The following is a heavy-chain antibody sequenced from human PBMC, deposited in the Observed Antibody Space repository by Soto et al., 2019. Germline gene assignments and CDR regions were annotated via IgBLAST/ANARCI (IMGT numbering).Heavy chain of an antibody. D-gene: IGHD4-17*01. Sequence: EVQLVESGGGLVQPGGSLKLSCAASGFTFSGSAMHWVRQASGKGLEWVGRIRSKANSYATAYAASVKGRFTISRDDSNNSAYLQRNSLKTEDRAVYYCTSPDYGGDGYFDLWGRGTLVTVSS. CDR3: TSPDYGGDGYFDL. J-gene: IGHJ2*01. CDR1: GFTFSGSA. CDR2: IRSKANSYAT. V-gene: IGHV3-73*01.